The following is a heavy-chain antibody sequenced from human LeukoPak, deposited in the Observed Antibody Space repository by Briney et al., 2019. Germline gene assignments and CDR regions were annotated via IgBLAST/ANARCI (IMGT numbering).Heavy chain of an antibody. J-gene: IGHJ4*02. CDR3: ATARVASGY. V-gene: IGHV3-48*01. Sequence: GGSLRLSCAASGFTFSSYSMNWVRQAPGKGLEWVSYISSSSTIYYADSVKGRFTISRDNAKNSLYLQMNSLRAEDTAVYYCATARVASGYWGQGTLVTVSS. D-gene: IGHD2-15*01. CDR1: GFTFSSYS. CDR2: ISSSSTI.